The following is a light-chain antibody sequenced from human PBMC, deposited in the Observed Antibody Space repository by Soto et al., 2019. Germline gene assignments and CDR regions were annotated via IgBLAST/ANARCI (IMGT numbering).Light chain of an antibody. V-gene: IGLV2-14*01. J-gene: IGLJ1*01. CDR1: SSDVGLYDY. CDR3: SSYTSSDTYV. CDR2: EVT. Sequence: QSALTQPASVSGSPGQSITISCTGTSSDVGLYDYVSWYQQYPGKAPKLMIYEVTNRPSGVSIRFSGSKSGNTASLTISGRQTEDEADYYCSSYTSSDTYVFGTGTKLTVL.